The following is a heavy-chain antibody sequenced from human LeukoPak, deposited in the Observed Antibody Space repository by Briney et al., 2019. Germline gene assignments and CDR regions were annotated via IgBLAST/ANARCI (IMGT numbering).Heavy chain of an antibody. Sequence: GESLKISCKGSGYTFTSYWIAWVRQMPGKGLEWMGIIYPGDSNIRYSPSFQGQVTISADKSISTASLQWSSLKASDTAMYYCARSLISSYYFDYWGQGTLVTVSS. CDR2: IYPGDSNI. V-gene: IGHV5-51*01. D-gene: IGHD3-10*01. CDR1: GYTFTSYW. CDR3: ARSLISSYYFDY. J-gene: IGHJ4*02.